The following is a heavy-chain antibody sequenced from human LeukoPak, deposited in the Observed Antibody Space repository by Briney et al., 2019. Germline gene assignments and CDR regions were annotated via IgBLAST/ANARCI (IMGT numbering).Heavy chain of an antibody. CDR1: GGSISSYY. V-gene: IGHV4-4*07. J-gene: IGHJ6*03. D-gene: IGHD2-2*01. CDR2: IYTSGST. Sequence: SETLSLTCSVSGGSISSYYWSWIRQPAGKGLECIGRIYTSGSTNYNPSLKSRVTMSVDTSKNQFSLKLSSVTAADTAVYYCAREAWDIVVVPAASGDYYYYYMDVWGKGTTVTVSS. CDR3: AREAWDIVVVPAASGDYYYYYMDV.